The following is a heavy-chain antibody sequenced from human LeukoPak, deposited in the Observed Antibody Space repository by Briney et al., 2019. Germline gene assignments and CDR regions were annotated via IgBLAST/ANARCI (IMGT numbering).Heavy chain of an antibody. V-gene: IGHV3-7*01. D-gene: IGHD3-16*02. CDR1: GFTFSSYW. CDR3: ATSRFYLES. CDR2: IKQDGSEI. J-gene: IGHJ4*02. Sequence: GGSLRLSCAASGFTFSSYWMSWVRQAPGKGLEWVANIKQDGSEIYHVDSVQGRFTISRDNAKNSLYLQMNSLRAEDTAVYYCATSRFYLESWGQGTLVTVSS.